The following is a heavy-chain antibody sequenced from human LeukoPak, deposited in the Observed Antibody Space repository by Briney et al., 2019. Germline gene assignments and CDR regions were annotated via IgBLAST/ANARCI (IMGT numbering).Heavy chain of an antibody. J-gene: IGHJ4*02. D-gene: IGHD2-8*01. V-gene: IGHV3-21*06. CDR1: GFTFSNYN. CDR3: ARALIGYYFDY. CDR2: ITSTSSYI. Sequence: GGSLRLSCAASGFTFSNYNMNWVRQAPGKGLEWVSSITSTSSYIYYADSVKGRFTISRDNSKNSLYLQMNSLRAEDTAVYYCARALIGYYFDYWGQGTLVTVSS.